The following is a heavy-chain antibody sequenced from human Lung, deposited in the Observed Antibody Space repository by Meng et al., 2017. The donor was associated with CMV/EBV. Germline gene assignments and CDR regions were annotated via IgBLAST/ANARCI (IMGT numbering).Heavy chain of an antibody. CDR3: AHARYSSFYYFNY. J-gene: IGHJ4*02. CDR1: GFSLSISRLA. D-gene: IGHD6-13*01. CDR2: IYWNDDK. V-gene: IGHV2-5*01. Sequence: GPXLVXPTQTLTLTCTFSGFSLSISRLAVGWIRQPPGKALECLGIIYWNDDKRYSPSLKSRLTITKDTSKNQVVLTMTNMDPADTATYYCAHARYSSFYYFNYWGQGAXVTVSS.